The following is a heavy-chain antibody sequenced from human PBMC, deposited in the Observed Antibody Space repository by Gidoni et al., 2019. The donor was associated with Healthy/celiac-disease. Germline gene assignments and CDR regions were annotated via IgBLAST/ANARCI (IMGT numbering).Heavy chain of an antibody. CDR2: IYYSGST. V-gene: IGHV4-39*01. CDR1: GGYISSSSYY. Sequence: QLQLQESGPGLVTPSETLSLTCTVYGGYISSSSYYWGWIRQPPGQWLGWCGSIYYSGSTYYNPSLKSRVTISVDTSKTQFSLKLSSVTAADTAVYYCARQPFTTVTTDFDYWGQGTLVTVSS. J-gene: IGHJ4*02. CDR3: ARQPFTTVTTDFDY. D-gene: IGHD4-17*01.